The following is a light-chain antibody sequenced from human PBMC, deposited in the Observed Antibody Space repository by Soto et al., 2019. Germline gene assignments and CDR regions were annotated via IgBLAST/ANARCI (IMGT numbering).Light chain of an antibody. V-gene: IGKV1-5*01. CDR2: DAS. CDR1: QTITTW. Sequence: DIRVTQSPPTLSASVGDRVTITCRASQTITTWMAWYQQKPGKAPKLLVYDASTLQSGVATRLSGSGSGTEFTLIISGLQPEDSATYYCQQYTNTNNPWMFGQGTKVDIK. CDR3: QQYTNTNNPWM. J-gene: IGKJ1*01.